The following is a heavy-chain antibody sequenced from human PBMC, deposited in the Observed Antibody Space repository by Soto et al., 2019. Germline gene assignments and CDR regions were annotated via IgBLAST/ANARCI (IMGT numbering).Heavy chain of an antibody. CDR1: GFTFSRYA. D-gene: IGHD3-22*01. CDR3: ARAPYYYDSSGYWAY. V-gene: IGHV3-21*01. J-gene: IGHJ4*02. CDR2: ISSSSSYI. Sequence: PGGSLRLSCAASGFTFSRYAMNWVRQAPGKGLEWVSSISSSSSYIYYADSVKGRFTISRDNAKNSLYLQMNSLRAEDTAVYYCARAPYYYDSSGYWAYWGQGTLVTVSS.